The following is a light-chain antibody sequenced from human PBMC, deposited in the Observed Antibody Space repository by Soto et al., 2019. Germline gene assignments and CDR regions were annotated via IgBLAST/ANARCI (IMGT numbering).Light chain of an antibody. CDR3: CSYAGSSTYVV. Sequence: QSVLTQPASVSGFLGQTITMSCTGSSSDVGTFNLVSWFQQHPGKAPKLLIFEGTKRPSGVSDRFSGSKSGNTASLTISGLQAEDEADYHCCSYAGSSTYVVFGGGTKLTVL. J-gene: IGLJ2*01. CDR1: SSDVGTFNL. CDR2: EGT. V-gene: IGLV2-23*01.